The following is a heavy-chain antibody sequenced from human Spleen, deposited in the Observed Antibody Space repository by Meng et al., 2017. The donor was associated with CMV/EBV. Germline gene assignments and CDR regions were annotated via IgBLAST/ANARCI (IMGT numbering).Heavy chain of an antibody. D-gene: IGHD3-22*01. CDR2: INPSSGGT. J-gene: IGHJ4*02. V-gene: IGHV1-2*02. Sequence: ASVKVSCKASGYTFTGYYIHWVRQAPGQGLEWLGWINPSSGGTNYAQKFQDRVTMTRDTSISTAYMELSRLRSDDTAVYYCARDQRKRYYYDSSGHLDYWGQGTLVTVSS. CDR1: GYTFTGYY. CDR3: ARDQRKRYYYDSSGHLDY.